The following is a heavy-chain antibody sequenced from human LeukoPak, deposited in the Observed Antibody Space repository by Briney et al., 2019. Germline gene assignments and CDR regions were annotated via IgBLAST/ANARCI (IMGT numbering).Heavy chain of an antibody. CDR2: IYYSGST. CDR3: ARVRLGELPFGY. J-gene: IGHJ4*02. D-gene: IGHD3-16*01. Sequence: SQTLSLTCTVSGGSISSGGYYWSWIRQHPGKGLEWIGYIYYSGSTYYNPSLKSRVTISVDTSKNQFSLKLSSVTAADTAVYYCARVRLGELPFGYWGQGTLVTVSS. CDR1: GGSISSGGYY. V-gene: IGHV4-31*03.